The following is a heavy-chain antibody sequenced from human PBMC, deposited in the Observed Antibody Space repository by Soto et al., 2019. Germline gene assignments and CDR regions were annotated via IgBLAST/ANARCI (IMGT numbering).Heavy chain of an antibody. J-gene: IGHJ6*02. V-gene: IGHV3-53*02. CDR1: GFTVSSNY. Sequence: QLVETGGGLIQPGGSLRLSCVASGFTVSSNYMTWVRQAPGKGLEWVSVIYRDDTYYADSVKGRITISRDNSRNTVYLQMNILRVGDTVVYFCARAGPYYGMDLWGQGTTVSVSS. CDR2: IYRDDT. CDR3: ARAGPYYGMDL.